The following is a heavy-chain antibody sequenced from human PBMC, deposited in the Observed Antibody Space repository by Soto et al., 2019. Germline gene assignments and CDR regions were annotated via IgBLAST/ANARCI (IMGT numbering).Heavy chain of an antibody. V-gene: IGHV4-31*03. D-gene: IGHD3-16*02. CDR3: AREGASIRNYDYVWGSYRPNDAFDI. CDR1: GGSIGSGGYY. Sequence: NPSETLSLTCTVSGGSIGSGGYYWSWIRQHPGKGLEWIGYIYYSGSTYYNPSLKSRVTISVDTSKNQFSLKLSSVTAADTAVYYCAREGASIRNYDYVWGSYRPNDAFDIWGQGTMVTVSS. J-gene: IGHJ3*02. CDR2: IYYSGST.